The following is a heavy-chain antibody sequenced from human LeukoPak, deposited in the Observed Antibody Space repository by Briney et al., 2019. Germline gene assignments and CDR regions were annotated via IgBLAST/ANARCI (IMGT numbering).Heavy chain of an antibody. CDR1: GFTFSSYA. CDR2: ISGSGGST. CDR3: AKDPIVVVPAAKMDGFDY. V-gene: IGHV3-23*01. D-gene: IGHD2-2*01. Sequence: TGGSLRLSCAASGFTFSSYAMSWVRQAPGKGLEWVSAISGSGGSTYYADSVKGRFTISRDNSKNTLYLQMNSLRAEDTAVYYCAKDPIVVVPAAKMDGFDYWGQGTLVTVSS. J-gene: IGHJ4*02.